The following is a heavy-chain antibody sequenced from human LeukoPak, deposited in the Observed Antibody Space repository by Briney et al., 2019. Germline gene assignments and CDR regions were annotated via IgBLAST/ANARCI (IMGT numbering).Heavy chain of an antibody. CDR2: IHHSGST. Sequence: PSGTLSLTCAVSGGSISSGNWWSWVRRPPGKGLEWIGEIHHSGSTNYNPSLKSRVTISVDTSKNQFSLKLSSVTAADTAVYYCARDSSGYGGSWYFDLWGRGTLVTVSS. CDR3: ARDSSGYGGSWYFDL. V-gene: IGHV4-4*02. D-gene: IGHD4-23*01. J-gene: IGHJ2*01. CDR1: GGSISSGNW.